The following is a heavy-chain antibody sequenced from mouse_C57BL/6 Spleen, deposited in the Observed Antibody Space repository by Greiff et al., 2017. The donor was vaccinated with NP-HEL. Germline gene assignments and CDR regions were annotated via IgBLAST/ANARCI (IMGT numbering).Heavy chain of an antibody. V-gene: IGHV1-52*01. Sequence: VQLQQPGAELVRPGSSVKLSCKASGYTFTSYWMHWVKQRPIQGLEWIGNIDPSDSETHYNQKFKDKATLTVDKSSSTAYMQLSSLTSEDSAVYYCARWGQSGTGDYWGQGTTLTVSS. CDR3: ARWGQSGTGDY. D-gene: IGHD4-1*01. J-gene: IGHJ2*01. CDR1: GYTFTSYW. CDR2: IDPSDSET.